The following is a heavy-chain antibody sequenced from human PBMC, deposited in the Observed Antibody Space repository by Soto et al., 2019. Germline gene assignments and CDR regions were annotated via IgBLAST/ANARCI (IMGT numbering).Heavy chain of an antibody. CDR2: IYYNGNT. J-gene: IGHJ6*02. D-gene: IGHD3-10*01. CDR3: ARDKGGAALKGSGMDV. Sequence: QVQVQESGPGLVKPSQTLSLKCSVSGGSIGSRDYYWSWIRQHPEKGLARIGSIYYNGNTDYNPSLRGRPTMSLDTSMNEFSLKLTSVTAADTAVYYCARDKGGAALKGSGMDVWGQGTTVTVS. V-gene: IGHV4-31*02. CDR1: GGSIGSRDYY.